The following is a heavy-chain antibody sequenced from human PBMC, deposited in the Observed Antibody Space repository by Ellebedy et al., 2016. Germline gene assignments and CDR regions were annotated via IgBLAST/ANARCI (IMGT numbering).Heavy chain of an antibody. CDR2: ISVYNGDT. V-gene: IGHV1-18*01. Sequence: ASVKVSXKASGYTFTSYGISWVRQAPGQGLEWMGWISVYNGDTNYAQKFQGRVTMTTDTSTSTAYMELRSLRSDDTAVYYCAREEGYYFDYWGQGTLVTVSS. CDR1: GYTFTSYG. J-gene: IGHJ4*02. CDR3: AREEGYYFDY.